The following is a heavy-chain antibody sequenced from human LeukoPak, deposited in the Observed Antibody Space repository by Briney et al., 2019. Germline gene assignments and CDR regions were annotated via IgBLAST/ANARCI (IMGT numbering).Heavy chain of an antibody. V-gene: IGHV3-23*01. Sequence: GGSLRLSCAASGFTFSSYAMSCVPQAPGNGRKCLLAISGSGSSTDYADSVKGRFTISRDNTKITLYLPMNSLIAEDTSVSYFAKARCRWNDQGYWGEGTLVTVSS. D-gene: IGHD1-1*01. CDR2: ISGSGSST. J-gene: IGHJ4*02. CDR1: GFTFSSYA. CDR3: AKARCRWNDQGY.